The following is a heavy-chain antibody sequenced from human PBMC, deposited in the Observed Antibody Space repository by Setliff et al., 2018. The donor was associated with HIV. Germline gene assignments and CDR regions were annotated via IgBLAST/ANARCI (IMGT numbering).Heavy chain of an antibody. D-gene: IGHD2-2*01. CDR2: INPNSGGT. J-gene: IGHJ4*02. CDR3: ARSQGIVPAAPYYFDY. Sequence: ASVKVSCKASGYTFTNYYMHWVRQAPGQGLEWMGRINPNSGGTNYAQNFQGRVTMTRDTSISTAYMELSRLRSDDTAVYYCARSQGIVPAAPYYFDYWGQGTLVTVSS. CDR1: GYTFTNYY. V-gene: IGHV1-2*06.